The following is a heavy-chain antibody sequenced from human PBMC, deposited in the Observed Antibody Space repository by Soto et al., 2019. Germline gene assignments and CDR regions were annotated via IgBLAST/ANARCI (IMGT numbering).Heavy chain of an antibody. CDR2: TYYRSKWYN. Sequence: SQTLSLTCAIPGDSVSSNSAAWNWIRQSPSRGLEWLGRTYYRSKWYNDYAVSVKSRITINPDTSKNQFSLQLNSVTPEDTAVYYCARDKNVVPAAPDYGMDVWGQGTTVPVSS. CDR1: GDSVSSNSAA. D-gene: IGHD2-2*01. CDR3: ARDKNVVPAAPDYGMDV. V-gene: IGHV6-1*01. J-gene: IGHJ6*02.